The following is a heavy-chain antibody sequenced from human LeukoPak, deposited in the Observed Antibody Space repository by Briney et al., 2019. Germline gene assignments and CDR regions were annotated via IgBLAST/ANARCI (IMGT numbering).Heavy chain of an antibody. D-gene: IGHD1-26*01. CDR1: GGSISGYY. CDR3: ARRRSGSYFDY. J-gene: IGHJ4*02. V-gene: IGHV4-4*07. Sequence: SETLSLTCTVSGGSISGYYWSWIRQPAGKGLEWIGRIYTSGSTNYYPSLKSRVTMSVDTSKNQFYLKLNSVTAADTAVYYCARRRSGSYFDYWGQGTLVTVSS. CDR2: IYTSGST.